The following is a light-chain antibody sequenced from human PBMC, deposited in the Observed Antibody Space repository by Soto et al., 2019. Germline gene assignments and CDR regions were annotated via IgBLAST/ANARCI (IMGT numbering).Light chain of an antibody. Sequence: EIVMTQSPATLSVSPGERASLSCRASQSVGSNLAWYQQTAGQAPRLLIYGASTRTTGITARFSGSGSGKDFTLTISSVQSEECAVYSCRQYTNCPYTVGQGPKLEIK. CDR2: GAS. CDR3: RQYTNCPYT. J-gene: IGKJ2*01. CDR1: QSVGSN. V-gene: IGKV3-15*01.